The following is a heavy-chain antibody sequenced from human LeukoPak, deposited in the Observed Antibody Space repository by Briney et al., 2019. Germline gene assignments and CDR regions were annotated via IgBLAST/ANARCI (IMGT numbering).Heavy chain of an antibody. CDR1: GFTFSSYA. V-gene: IGHV3-23*01. CDR2: ISGTGGST. D-gene: IGHD3-22*01. J-gene: IGHJ4*02. Sequence: GGSLRLSCAGSGFTFSSYAMSWVRQAPGKGLEWVSAISGTGGSTYYANSVKGRFTISRDNSKNTLYLQMSSLRAEDTAVYYCAKTAGSRGYNAIDYWGQGTLVTVSS. CDR3: AKTAGSRGYNAIDY.